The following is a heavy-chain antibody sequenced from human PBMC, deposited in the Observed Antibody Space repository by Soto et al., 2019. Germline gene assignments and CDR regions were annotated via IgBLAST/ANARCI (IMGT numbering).Heavy chain of an antibody. V-gene: IGHV4-61*01. CDR1: GASVNSGSFY. CDR3: ARTTGTGDIVAVTLARYYFDY. Sequence: QVQLQESGPRLVKPSETLSLTCTVSGASVNSGSFYWSWIRRPPGKGLEWIGHISYSGSTDYNPSLKSRVTISLQESKNQFSLNLKSVTTADTAIYYCARTTGTGDIVAVTLARYYFDYWGQGTLVTVSS. D-gene: IGHD1-26*01. CDR2: ISYSGST. J-gene: IGHJ4*02.